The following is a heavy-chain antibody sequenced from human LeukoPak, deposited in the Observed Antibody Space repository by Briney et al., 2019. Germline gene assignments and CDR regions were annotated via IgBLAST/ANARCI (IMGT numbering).Heavy chain of an antibody. CDR2: IIPIFGTA. J-gene: IGHJ4*02. V-gene: IGHV1-69*05. CDR3: ARASNYYGSGSYHLY. D-gene: IGHD3-10*01. Sequence: ASVKVSCKASGGTFSSYAISWVRQAPGQGLEWMGGIIPIFGTANYAQKFQGRVTITTDESTSTAYMELSSLRSEDTAVYYCARASNYYGSGSYHLYWGQGTLVTVSS. CDR1: GGTFSSYA.